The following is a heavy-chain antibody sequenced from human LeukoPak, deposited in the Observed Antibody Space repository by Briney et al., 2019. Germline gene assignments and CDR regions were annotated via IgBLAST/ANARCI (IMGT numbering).Heavy chain of an antibody. CDR1: GYTLTELS. Sequence: GASVKVSCKVSGYTLTELSMHWVRQATGQGLEWMGWMNPNSGNTGYAQKFQGRVTMTRNTSISTAYMELSSLRSEDTAVYYCARGRLYCSGGSCYAVDKYFQHWGQCTLVTVSS. J-gene: IGHJ1*01. CDR2: MNPNSGNT. D-gene: IGHD2-15*01. V-gene: IGHV1-8*01. CDR3: ARGRLYCSGGSCYAVDKYFQH.